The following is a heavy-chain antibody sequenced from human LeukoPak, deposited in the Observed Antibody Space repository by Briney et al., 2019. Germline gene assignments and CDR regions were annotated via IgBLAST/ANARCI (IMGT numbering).Heavy chain of an antibody. CDR2: ISGSGGST. V-gene: IGHV3-23*01. D-gene: IGHD3-22*01. Sequence: PGGSLRLSCAASGFTFSSYAMSWVRQAPGKGLEWVSAISGSGGSTYYADSVKGRFTISRDNSKNTLYLQMNSLRAEDTAVYYCAKDTRTTGYYYPLALFEDYWGQGTLVTVSS. J-gene: IGHJ4*02. CDR1: GFTFSSYA. CDR3: AKDTRTTGYYYPLALFEDY.